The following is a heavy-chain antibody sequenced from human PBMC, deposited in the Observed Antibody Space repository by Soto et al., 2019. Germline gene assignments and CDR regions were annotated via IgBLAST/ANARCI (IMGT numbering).Heavy chain of an antibody. CDR2: ISAYNGNT. V-gene: IGHV1-18*01. Sequence: GASVKVSCKASGYTFTSYGSSWVRQAPGQGLEWMGWISAYNGNTNYAQKLQGRVTMTTDTSTSTAYMELRSLRSDDTAVYYCARAPSILTGYYMSNYYFDYWGQGTLVTVSS. D-gene: IGHD3-9*01. J-gene: IGHJ4*02. CDR3: ARAPSILTGYYMSNYYFDY. CDR1: GYTFTSYG.